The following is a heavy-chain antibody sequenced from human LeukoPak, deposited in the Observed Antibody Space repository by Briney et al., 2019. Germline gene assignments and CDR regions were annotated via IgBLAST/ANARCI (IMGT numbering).Heavy chain of an antibody. J-gene: IGHJ6*02. V-gene: IGHV1-18*01. CDR1: GYTFTSYG. CDR2: ISAYNGNT. D-gene: IGHD2-15*01. CDR3: ARDGYCSGGSCYSPNYYYYYGMDV. Sequence: ASVKVSCKASGYTFTSYGISWVRQAPGQGLEWMGWISAYNGNTNYAQKLQGRVTMTTDTSTNTAYMELRSLRSDDTAVYYCARDGYCSGGSCYSPNYYYYYGMDVWGQGTTVTVSS.